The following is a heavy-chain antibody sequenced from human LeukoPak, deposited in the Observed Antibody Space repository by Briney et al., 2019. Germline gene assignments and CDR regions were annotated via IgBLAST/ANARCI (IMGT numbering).Heavy chain of an antibody. J-gene: IGHJ4*02. D-gene: IGHD2-21*01. CDR1: GFTFSSYE. Sequence: PGGSLRLSCAASGFTFSSYEMNWVRQAPGKGLEWVSYISSSGSTIYHADSVKGRFTISRDNAKSSLYLQMDSLRAEDTAVYSCARGGLFFDYWGQGTLVTVSS. CDR2: ISSSGSTI. CDR3: ARGGLFFDY. V-gene: IGHV3-48*03.